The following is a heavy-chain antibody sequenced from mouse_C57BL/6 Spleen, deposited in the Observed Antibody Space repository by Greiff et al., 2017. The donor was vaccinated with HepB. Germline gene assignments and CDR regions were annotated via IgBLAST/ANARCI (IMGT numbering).Heavy chain of an antibody. J-gene: IGHJ1*03. Sequence: EVQLVESGGDLVKPGGSLKLSCAASGFTFSSYGMSWVRQTPDKRLEWVATISSGGSYTYYPDSVKGRFTISRDNAKNTLYLQMSSLKSEDTAMYYCARGDYGSSSYFDVWGTGTTVTVSS. V-gene: IGHV5-6*01. CDR3: ARGDYGSSSYFDV. CDR2: ISSGGSYT. CDR1: GFTFSSYG. D-gene: IGHD1-1*01.